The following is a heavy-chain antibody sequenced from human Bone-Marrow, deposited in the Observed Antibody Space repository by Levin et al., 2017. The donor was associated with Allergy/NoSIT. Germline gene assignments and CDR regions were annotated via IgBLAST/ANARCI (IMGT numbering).Heavy chain of an antibody. D-gene: IGHD3-22*01. Sequence: GESLKISCKVSGYTLTELAIYWVRQTPGKGLEWMGGFDPEEGETIYTQKLQGRVTMTEDISTDTAYMELSSLRSEDTAVYYCATDLSPYYDSSGFYKDAFDLWGQGTVVIVSS. CDR3: ATDLSPYYDSSGFYKDAFDL. CDR1: GYTLTELA. J-gene: IGHJ3*01. CDR2: FDPEEGET. V-gene: IGHV1-24*01.